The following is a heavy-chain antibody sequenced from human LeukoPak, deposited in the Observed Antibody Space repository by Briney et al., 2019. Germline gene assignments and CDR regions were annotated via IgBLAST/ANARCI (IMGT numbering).Heavy chain of an antibody. CDR2: IYHTGST. CDR1: GYSIGSPFY. D-gene: IGHD3-22*01. J-gene: IGHJ5*02. V-gene: IGHV4-38-2*02. CDR3: ARDGRGNTMIWNWFDP. Sequence: PSETLSLTCTVSGYSIGSPFYWGWIRQPPGKGLECIGNIYHTGSTYYNPSLQSRVTISVDTSKNQFSLKLSSVTAADTAVYYCARDGRGNTMIWNWFDPWGQGTLVTVSS.